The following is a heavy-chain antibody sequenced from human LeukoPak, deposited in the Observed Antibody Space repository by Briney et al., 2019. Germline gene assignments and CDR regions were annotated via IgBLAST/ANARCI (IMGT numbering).Heavy chain of an antibody. CDR3: AKIVVVTASIDY. V-gene: IGHV1-2*02. CDR1: GYTFTGYY. D-gene: IGHD2-21*02. CDR2: INPNSGGT. J-gene: IGHJ4*02. Sequence: ASVKVSCKASGYTFTGYYMHWVRQAPGQGLEWMGWINPNSGGTNYAQKFQGRVTMTRDTSISTAYMELSRLRSDDTAVYYCAKIVVVTASIDYWGQGTLVTVSS.